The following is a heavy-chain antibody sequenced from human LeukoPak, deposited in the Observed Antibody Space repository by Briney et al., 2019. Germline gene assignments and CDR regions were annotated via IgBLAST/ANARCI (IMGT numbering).Heavy chain of an antibody. CDR3: AKAPQTGYNRGWASDY. J-gene: IGHJ4*02. Sequence: GGSLRLSCAASGFTFSSYGMHWVRQAPGKGLDWVAFIRYDGSNKFYADSVKGRFTISRDDSKNTLYPQMNSLRAEDTAVYYCAKAPQTGYNRGWASDYWGQGTLVTVSS. CDR2: IRYDGSNK. V-gene: IGHV3-30*02. D-gene: IGHD6-19*01. CDR1: GFTFSSYG.